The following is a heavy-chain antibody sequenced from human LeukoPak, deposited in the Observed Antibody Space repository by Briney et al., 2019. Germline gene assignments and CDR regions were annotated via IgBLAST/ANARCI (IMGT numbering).Heavy chain of an antibody. V-gene: IGHV4-4*09. CDR1: GGSISSYY. Sequence: SETLSLTCTVSGGSISSYYWSWIRQPPGKGLEWIGYIYTSGSTNYNPPLKSRVTISVDTSKNQFSLKLSSVTAADTAVYYCARSGLRFLEWPPFDPWGQGTLVTVSS. CDR3: ARSGLRFLEWPPFDP. D-gene: IGHD3-3*01. CDR2: IYTSGST. J-gene: IGHJ5*02.